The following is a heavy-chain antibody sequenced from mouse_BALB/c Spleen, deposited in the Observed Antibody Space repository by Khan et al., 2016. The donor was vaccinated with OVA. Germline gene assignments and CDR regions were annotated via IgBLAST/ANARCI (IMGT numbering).Heavy chain of an antibody. CDR1: GYSFTSYY. Sequence: VQLQQSGPELMKPGASVKISCKASGYSFTSYYIHWVNESPGKSLEWIGYIDPFSGSTTYNQKFKGKATLTVDKSSSTAYIHLSNLTSEDSAVFYCSRHGYVACFAYWGQGTLVTVSA. V-gene: IGHV1S135*01. CDR2: IDPFSGST. CDR3: SRHGYVACFAY. D-gene: IGHD2-2*01. J-gene: IGHJ3*01.